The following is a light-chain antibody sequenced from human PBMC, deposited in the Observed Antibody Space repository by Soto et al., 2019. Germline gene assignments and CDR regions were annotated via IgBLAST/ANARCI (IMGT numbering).Light chain of an antibody. CDR3: QQYNKWRT. CDR1: QSIASN. Sequence: EIVMTQSPATLSVSPGESATLSCRASQSIASNLAWYQQRPGQAPRLLIYGKSTRATGIPARFSGSGSGTEFTLTIDSLQSEDFAVYYCQQYNKWRTFGQGTKVDIK. J-gene: IGKJ1*01. CDR2: GKS. V-gene: IGKV3-15*01.